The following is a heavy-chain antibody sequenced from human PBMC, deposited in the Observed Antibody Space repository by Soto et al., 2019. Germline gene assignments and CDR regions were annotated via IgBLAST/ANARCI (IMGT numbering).Heavy chain of an antibody. CDR1: GLTISGKKY. V-gene: IGHV3-53*01. D-gene: IGHD1-1*01. J-gene: IGHJ3*01. Sequence: DVQLVESGGGLIQPWESLRLSCAAFGLTISGKKYVAWVRQAPGKGLEWVSALYDVDGSFYADSVKGRFTTSSDSSKTTVYLQMHDLRPDDTAVYYCATWHEREHAYDVWGQGTTVTVSS. CDR3: ATWHEREHAYDV. CDR2: LYDVDGS.